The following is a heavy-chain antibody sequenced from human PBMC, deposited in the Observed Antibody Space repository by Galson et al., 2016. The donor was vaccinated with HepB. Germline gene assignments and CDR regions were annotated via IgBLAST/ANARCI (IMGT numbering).Heavy chain of an antibody. Sequence: CAISGDSVSSNSATWNWIRQSPSRGLGWLGRTYYRSTWYNDYAVSVKSRITINPDTSKNQFSLQLNSVTPEDTAVYFCARGTTAYFDYWGQGTLVTVSS. CDR1: GDSVSSNSAT. J-gene: IGHJ4*02. CDR2: TYYRSTWYN. V-gene: IGHV6-1*01. D-gene: IGHD1-1*01. CDR3: ARGTTAYFDY.